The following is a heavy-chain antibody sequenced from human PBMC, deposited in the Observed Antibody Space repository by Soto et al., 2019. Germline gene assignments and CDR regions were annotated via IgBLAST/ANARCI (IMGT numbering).Heavy chain of an antibody. CDR1: GYTFTSYA. V-gene: IGHV1-3*01. Sequence: GASVKVSCKASGYTFTSYAMHWVRQAPGQRLEWMGWINAGNGNTKYSQKFQGRVTITRDTSASTAYMELSSLRSEDTAVYYCAREKTSYYDSSGLLMDVWGQGTTVTVSS. J-gene: IGHJ6*02. CDR2: INAGNGNT. CDR3: AREKTSYYDSSGLLMDV. D-gene: IGHD3-22*01.